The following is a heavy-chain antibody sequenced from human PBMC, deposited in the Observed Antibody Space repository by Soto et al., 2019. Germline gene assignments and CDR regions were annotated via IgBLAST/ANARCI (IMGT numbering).Heavy chain of an antibody. CDR1: GFTFGDYA. V-gene: IGHV3-30-3*01. J-gene: IGHJ5*02. D-gene: IGHD3-10*01. CDR2: ISNDGRNR. CDR3: ARAALTYYCGSGSYWEPSDP. Sequence: QVHLVESGGGVVKPGRSLRLSCAASGFTFGDYALHWVRQAPGKGLEWMAVISNDGRNRYYADSVKGPFTISRDKSRNTVSLQTTSMRSDVTAVFHRARAALTYYCGSGSYWEPSDPCGHGTLGTVST.